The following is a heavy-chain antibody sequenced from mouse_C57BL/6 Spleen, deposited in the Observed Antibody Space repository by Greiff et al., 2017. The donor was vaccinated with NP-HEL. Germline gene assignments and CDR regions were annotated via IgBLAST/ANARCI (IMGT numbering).Heavy chain of an antibody. V-gene: IGHV1-50*01. J-gene: IGHJ4*01. CDR1: GYTFTSYW. CDR3: ARSTAQATDYAMDY. D-gene: IGHD3-2*02. Sequence: QVQLQQPGAELVKPGASVKLSCKASGYTFTSYWMQWVKQRPGQGLEWIGEIDPSDSYTNYNQKFKGKATLTVDTSSSTAYMQLSSLTSEDSAVYYFARSTAQATDYAMDYWGQGTSVTVSS. CDR2: IDPSDSYT.